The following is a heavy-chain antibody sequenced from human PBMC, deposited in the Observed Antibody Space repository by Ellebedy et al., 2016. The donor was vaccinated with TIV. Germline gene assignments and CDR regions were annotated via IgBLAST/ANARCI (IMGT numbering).Heavy chain of an antibody. CDR3: ARDPALPRGRFDT. CDR2: IYYSGSA. J-gene: IGHJ5*02. Sequence: MPSETLSLTCTVSGGSISNSAYYWNWIRQPPGKGLEWIGSIYYSGSACYNPSLKSRVTVSVDTSKNQFSLNLSSVTAADTAVYYCARDPALPRGRFDTWGQGTLVTVSS. V-gene: IGHV4-39*07. CDR1: GGSISNSAYY.